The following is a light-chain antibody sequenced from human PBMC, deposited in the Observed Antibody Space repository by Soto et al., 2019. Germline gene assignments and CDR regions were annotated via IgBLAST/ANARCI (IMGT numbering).Light chain of an antibody. CDR2: KAS. CDR3: QQYDTYPYS. V-gene: IGKV1-5*03. Sequence: DIQMTQSPSTLSTSVGDRVTITCRASQSISSWLAWYQQKPGKAPSLLIYKASTLHRGVPSRFKGSESGTEFTLTISSLQPDDFATYYCQQYDTYPYSFGQGTKLEI. CDR1: QSISSW. J-gene: IGKJ2*01.